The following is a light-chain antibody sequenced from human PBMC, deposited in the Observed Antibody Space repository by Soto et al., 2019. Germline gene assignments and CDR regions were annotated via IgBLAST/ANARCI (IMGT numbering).Light chain of an antibody. CDR3: HHFNYWPRT. Sequence: EIVMTQSPVTLSLSPGETATLSCRASQSVGYYLALYQQKPGQAPRLLIYETSNRASVIPARFSGSGSGTQFTLTISSLQSEDYAVYYCHHFNYWPRTFGQGTKVDIK. V-gene: IGKV3-15*01. CDR2: ETS. J-gene: IGKJ1*01. CDR1: QSVGYY.